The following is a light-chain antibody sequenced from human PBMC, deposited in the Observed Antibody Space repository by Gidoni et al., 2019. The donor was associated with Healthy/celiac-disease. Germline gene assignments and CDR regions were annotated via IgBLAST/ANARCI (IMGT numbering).Light chain of an antibody. CDR2: DAS. CDR3: QQRSNWPLT. Sequence: EIELIQLPATLSLSPRERATLPCRASQSVSSYLAWYQQKPGQAPKLLIYDASNRATGIPARFSGSGSGTDFTLTISSLEPEDFAVYYCQQRSNWPLTFGGGTKVEIK. V-gene: IGKV3-11*01. J-gene: IGKJ4*01. CDR1: QSVSSY.